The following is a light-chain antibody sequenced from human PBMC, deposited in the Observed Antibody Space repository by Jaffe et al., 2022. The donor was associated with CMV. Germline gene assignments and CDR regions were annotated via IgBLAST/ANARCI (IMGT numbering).Light chain of an antibody. CDR1: SSDVGSYNL. J-gene: IGLJ2*01. Sequence: QSALTQPASVSGSPGQSITISCSGTSSDVGSYNLVSWYQQHPGKAPKPMIYDVTKRPSGVSSRFSGSKSGNTASLTISGLQAEDEADYYCCSHAGSGSMVFGGGTKLTVL. V-gene: IGLV2-23*02. CDR3: CSHAGSGSMV. CDR2: DVT.